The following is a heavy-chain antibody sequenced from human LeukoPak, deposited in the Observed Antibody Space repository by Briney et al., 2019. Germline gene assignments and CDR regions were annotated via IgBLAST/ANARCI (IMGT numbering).Heavy chain of an antibody. V-gene: IGHV3-74*01. CDR2: IKSDGSRI. CDR1: GFTFSDYW. Sequence: GGSLRLSCAASGFTFSDYWMDWVRQAPGKGLVRVSRIKSDGSRITYADSVRGRFTISRDNAKNTLYLQMNSLRAEDTAVYYCAFLPPGHWGQGTLVTVSS. D-gene: IGHD3-3*01. CDR3: AFLPPGH. J-gene: IGHJ1*01.